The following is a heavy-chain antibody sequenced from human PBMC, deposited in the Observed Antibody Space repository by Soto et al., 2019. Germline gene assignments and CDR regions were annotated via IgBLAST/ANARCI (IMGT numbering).Heavy chain of an antibody. J-gene: IGHJ2*01. D-gene: IGHD4-17*01. V-gene: IGHV4-31*03. CDR3: ARVPDGVYWCFDL. Sequence: QVQLQESGPGLVKPSQTLSLTCTVSGGSISSGGYYWSWIRQQPGKGLEWIGYIYYSGSTYYNPSLKRRVTLAVDASKKQYSLKLTSVTAAATAVYYCARVPDGVYWCFDLCGRGTHVTDSS. CDR2: IYYSGST. CDR1: GGSISSGGYY.